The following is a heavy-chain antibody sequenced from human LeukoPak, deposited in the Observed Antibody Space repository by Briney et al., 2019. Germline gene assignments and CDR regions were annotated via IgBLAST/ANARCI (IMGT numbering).Heavy chain of an antibody. CDR3: AKDGSYYFDY. CDR1: GFTFSTYN. Sequence: PGGSLRLSCAASGFTFSTYNMNWVRQAPGKGLEWVSAVGGTDGRTYYAAFVKGRFTIYRGNSKNTLYLQMNSLRAEDTAVYYCAKDGSYYFDYWGQGTLVTVSS. V-gene: IGHV3-23*01. CDR2: VGGTDGRT. J-gene: IGHJ4*02.